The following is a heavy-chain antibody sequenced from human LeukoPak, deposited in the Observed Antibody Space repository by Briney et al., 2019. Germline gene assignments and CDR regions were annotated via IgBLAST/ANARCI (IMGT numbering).Heavy chain of an antibody. CDR1: GGSISSYY. D-gene: IGHD5-18*01. J-gene: IGHJ4*02. Sequence: SETLSLTCTVSGGSISSYYWSWIRQPPGKGLEWIGHIYYSGSTNYNPSLKSRLTISIDTSKNQFSLRLSSVTAADTAVYYCARGADGYSYGWGQGTLVTVSS. CDR3: ARGADGYSYG. CDR2: IYYSGST. V-gene: IGHV4-59*01.